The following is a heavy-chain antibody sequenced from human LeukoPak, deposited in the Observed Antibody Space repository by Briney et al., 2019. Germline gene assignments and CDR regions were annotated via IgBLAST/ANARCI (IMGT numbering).Heavy chain of an antibody. V-gene: IGHV3-21*01. J-gene: IGHJ4*02. CDR1: RFSFSSYG. Sequence: SLRHFCTTYRFSFSSYGMSWVRQAPEKRMEWVSSISSSSSYIYYADSVKGRFTISRDNAKNSLYLQMNSLRAEDTAVYYCASGDCSGGSCYGDYFDYWGRGTLVTVSS. D-gene: IGHD2-15*01. CDR3: ASGDCSGGSCYGDYFDY. CDR2: ISSSSSYI.